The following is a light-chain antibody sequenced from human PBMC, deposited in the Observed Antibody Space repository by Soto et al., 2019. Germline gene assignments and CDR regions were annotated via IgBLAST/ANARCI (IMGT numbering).Light chain of an antibody. CDR1: QSVSSN. Sequence: EIVLTQSPGTLSLSPGERATLSCRASQSVSSNLAWYQQKPGQAPRLLIYGASTRATGIPARFSGSGSGTDFTLTISSLQSEDFAVYYCQQYSGTPHTFGQGTKVDIK. CDR2: GAS. J-gene: IGKJ2*01. V-gene: IGKV3-15*01. CDR3: QQYSGTPHT.